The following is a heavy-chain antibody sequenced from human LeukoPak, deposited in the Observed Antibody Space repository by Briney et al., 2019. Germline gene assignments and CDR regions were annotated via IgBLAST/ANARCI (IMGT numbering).Heavy chain of an antibody. CDR1: GYTFTGYY. D-gene: IGHD3-22*01. CDR2: INPNSGDT. Sequence: ASVKVSCKASGYTFTGYYMHWVRQAPGQGLEWVGRINPNSGDTNYAQKFQGRVTMTRDTSIRTVYMELSRLRSDDTAVYYCARSYYYDTSGYYYDPPSYFDNWGQGTLVTVSS. V-gene: IGHV1-2*06. J-gene: IGHJ4*02. CDR3: ARSYYYDTSGYYYDPPSYFDN.